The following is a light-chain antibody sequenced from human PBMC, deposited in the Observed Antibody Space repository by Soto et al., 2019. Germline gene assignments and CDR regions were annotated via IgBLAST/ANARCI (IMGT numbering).Light chain of an antibody. J-gene: IGKJ5*01. CDR1: QSISNF. V-gene: IGKV1-39*01. CDR2: DAS. CDR3: QQSYTTPIT. Sequence: DIQMTQSPSSLSASVGDRVTIACRSSQSISNFVNWYQQKPGKAPKLLSYDASILYSGVPSRFSGSGSGTDFTLTISRLQSEDFASYYCQQSYTTPITFGQGTRLDIK.